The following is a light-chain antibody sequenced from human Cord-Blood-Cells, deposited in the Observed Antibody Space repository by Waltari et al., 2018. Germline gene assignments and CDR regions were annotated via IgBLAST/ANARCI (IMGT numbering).Light chain of an antibody. Sequence: QITQSPSTRSASVGDRVTITCRASQSISSWLAWYQQKPGKAPKLLIYKASSLESGVPSRFSGSGSGTEFTLTISSLQPDDFATYYCQQYNSYSTFGQGTKVEIK. CDR1: QSISSW. J-gene: IGKJ1*01. V-gene: IGKV1-5*03. CDR2: KAS. CDR3: QQYNSYST.